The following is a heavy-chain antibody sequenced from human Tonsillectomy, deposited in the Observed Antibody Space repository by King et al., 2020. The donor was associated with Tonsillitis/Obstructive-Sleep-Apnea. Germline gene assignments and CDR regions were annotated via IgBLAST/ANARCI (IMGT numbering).Heavy chain of an antibody. Sequence: VQLVESGRGVVQPGRSLRLSCAASGFTFSSYAMHWVRQAPGKGLEWVALISYDGNNKYCAASVKDRFPISRDNSKNTLYLQMTSLRPEDTAVYYCAKVPSGSGWYLRAFDFWGQGTMVTVSS. J-gene: IGHJ3*01. CDR3: AKVPSGSGWYLRAFDF. CDR1: GFTFSSYA. CDR2: ISYDGNNK. V-gene: IGHV3-30*18. D-gene: IGHD6-13*01.